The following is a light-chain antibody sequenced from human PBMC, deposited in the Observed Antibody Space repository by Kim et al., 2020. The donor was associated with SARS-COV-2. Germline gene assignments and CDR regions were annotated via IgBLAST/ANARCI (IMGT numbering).Light chain of an antibody. Sequence: DIQMTQSPSTLSASVGDRVTITCRARQSITSWLAWYQQKPGKAHKLLIYQASSLQSGVPSRFSGSGSGTEFTLTIGSLQPDDFATYCCQQYKSYPFTFGQGTKLEI. V-gene: IGKV1-5*03. CDR2: QAS. CDR1: QSITSW. J-gene: IGKJ2*01. CDR3: QQYKSYPFT.